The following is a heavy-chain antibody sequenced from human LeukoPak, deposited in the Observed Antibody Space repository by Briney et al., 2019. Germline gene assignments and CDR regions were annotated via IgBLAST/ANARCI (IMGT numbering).Heavy chain of an antibody. J-gene: IGHJ6*02. V-gene: IGHV1-69*13. D-gene: IGHD6-6*01. CDR2: IIPIFGTA. CDR3: ARGRYSSSINSMDV. Sequence: SVKVSRKASGGTFSSYTISWVRQAPGQGLEWMGGIIPIFGTANYAQKFQGRVTITADESTSTAYMELSSLRSEDTAVYYCARGRYSSSINSMDVWGQGTTVTVSS. CDR1: GGTFSSYT.